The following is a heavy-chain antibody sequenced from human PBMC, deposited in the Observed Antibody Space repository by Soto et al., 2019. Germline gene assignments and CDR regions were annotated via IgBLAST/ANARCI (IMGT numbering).Heavy chain of an antibody. CDR1: RFTFSSYD. CDR2: ISSSSSPI. D-gene: IGHD2-2*02. Sequence: GGSLRLSCAASRFTFSSYDMNWVRQAPGKGLEWVSYISSSSSPIYCADSVKGRFTISRDNAKNSLYLQMNSLRDEDTAVYYCARYGGYCTSSKCYNYGMDVWGQGTTVTVSS. CDR3: ARYGGYCTSSKCYNYGMDV. V-gene: IGHV3-48*02. J-gene: IGHJ6*02.